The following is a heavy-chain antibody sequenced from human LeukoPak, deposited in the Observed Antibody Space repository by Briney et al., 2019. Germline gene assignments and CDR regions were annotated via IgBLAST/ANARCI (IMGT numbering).Heavy chain of an antibody. CDR1: EFTFNTYA. V-gene: IGHV3-23*01. CDR2: ISGDGGIT. Sequence: GGSLRLSSAASEFTFNTYAVSWVRQAPGKGLEWVSAISGDGGITYYADSVRGRFTISRDNSKNTLYLQMNSLRAEDTALYYCAKRDYGSNSEPPLFDYWGQGTLVTVSS. D-gene: IGHD4-23*01. J-gene: IGHJ4*02. CDR3: AKRDYGSNSEPPLFDY.